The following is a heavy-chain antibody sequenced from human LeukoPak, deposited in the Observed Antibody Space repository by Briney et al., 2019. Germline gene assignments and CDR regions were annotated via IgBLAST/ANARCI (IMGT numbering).Heavy chain of an antibody. CDR2: ICGSGGST. D-gene: IGHD6-19*01. Sequence: GGSLRLSCAASGFTFSSYAMSWVRQAPGKGLEWVSAICGSGGSTYYADSVKGRFTISRDNSKNTLYLHMNSLRAEDTAVYYCANTVAGHFDYWGQGTLVTVSS. V-gene: IGHV3-23*01. J-gene: IGHJ4*02. CDR1: GFTFSSYA. CDR3: ANTVAGHFDY.